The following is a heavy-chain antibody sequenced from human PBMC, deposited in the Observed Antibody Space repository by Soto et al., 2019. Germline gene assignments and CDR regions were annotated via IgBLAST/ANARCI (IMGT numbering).Heavy chain of an antibody. CDR3: ARAVEYSFGQYYFDY. D-gene: IGHD6-6*01. J-gene: IGHJ4*02. CDR2: IYYSGST. CDR1: GGSVPSGDYY. Sequence: QVQLKESGPGLVEPSQTLSLTCTVSGGSVPSGDYYWNWIRQPPGKGLEWIGYIYYSGSTYYNPSLKNRVTISVDKSKNQFSLRLSSVTAAYTAVYYCARAVEYSFGQYYFDYWGRGTLVTVSS. V-gene: IGHV4-30-4*01.